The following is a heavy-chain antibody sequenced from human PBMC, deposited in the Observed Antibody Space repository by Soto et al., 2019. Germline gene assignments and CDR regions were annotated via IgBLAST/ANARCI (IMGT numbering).Heavy chain of an antibody. J-gene: IGHJ5*02. D-gene: IGHD2-2*01. CDR1: GFSFSKYG. CDR2: VSSDGSNK. Sequence: QEHLVESGGGVLQPGTSLRLSCVASGFSFSKYGMHWVRQAPGKGLEWVASVSSDGSNKYYADSVKGRFTISRDNSKSTLYLQVDSLRGDDTAVYYCAKDRVIQLLPIWPDTWGQGTLVTVSS. V-gene: IGHV3-30*18. CDR3: AKDRVIQLLPIWPDT.